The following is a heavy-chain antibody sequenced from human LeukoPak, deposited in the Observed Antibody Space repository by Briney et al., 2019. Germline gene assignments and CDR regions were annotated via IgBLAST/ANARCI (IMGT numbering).Heavy chain of an antibody. D-gene: IGHD2-8*01. CDR1: GFTFSNVL. CDR2: IKSKTEGGTR. J-gene: IGHJ6*02. Sequence: GGSLRLSCAASGFTFSNVLMTWVRQAPGKGLEWVGRIKSKTEGGTRDYAAPVKGRFTISRDDSKNTLYLQMNSLKTEDTAVYYCTTIAGADNGYYYGMDVWGQGTTVTVSS. CDR3: TTIAGADNGYYYGMDV. V-gene: IGHV3-15*01.